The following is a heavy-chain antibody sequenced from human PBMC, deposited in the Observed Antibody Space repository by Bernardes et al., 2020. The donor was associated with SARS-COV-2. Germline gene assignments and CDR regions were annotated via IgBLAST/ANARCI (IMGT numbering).Heavy chain of an antibody. CDR3: AKIRVSGQWYFGL. CDR2: LSDSGSLT. J-gene: IGHJ2*01. V-gene: IGHV3-23*01. D-gene: IGHD6-13*01. Sequence: VGSLRLSCAASGFAFSSHGMSWVRQIPGKGLEWVSSLSDSGSLTYYADSVRGRFTTSRDNSKNTLYLQMNSLGAEDTAIYYCAKIRVSGQWYFGLWGRGTLVTVSS. CDR1: GFAFSSHG.